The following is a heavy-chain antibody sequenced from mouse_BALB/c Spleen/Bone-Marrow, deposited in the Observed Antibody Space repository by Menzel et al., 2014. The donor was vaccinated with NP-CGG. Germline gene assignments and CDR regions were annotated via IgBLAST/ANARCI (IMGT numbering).Heavy chain of an antibody. V-gene: IGHV1S81*02. CDR1: GYTFTSYY. D-gene: IGHD2-1*01. CDR3: TRSYYGNYFDV. Sequence: QVQLQQSGAELVKPGASVRLSCKASGYTFTSYYMYWGKQRPGQGLEGFGEINPSNGGTNFNEKFKSKATLTVDKSSSTAYMQLSSLTSEDSAVYYCTRSYYGNYFDVWGAGTTVTVSS. CDR2: INPSNGGT. J-gene: IGHJ1*01.